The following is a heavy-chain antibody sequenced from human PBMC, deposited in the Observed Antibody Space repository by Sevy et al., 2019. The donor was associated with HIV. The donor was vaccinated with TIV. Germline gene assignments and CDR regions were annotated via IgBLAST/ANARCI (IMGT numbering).Heavy chain of an antibody. CDR3: ARGLGMVRGDFDY. CDR2: ILHSGGT. V-gene: IGHV4-34*01. D-gene: IGHD3-10*01. CDR1: GGSFDGYY. Sequence: SETLSLTCAVHGGSFDGYYWTWIRQPQPPGKGLEWIGEILHSGGTNYNPSLKSRVTISVDTSKNQFSLKMTSLTAADTAMYYCARGLGMVRGDFDYWAQGTLVTVSS. J-gene: IGHJ4*02.